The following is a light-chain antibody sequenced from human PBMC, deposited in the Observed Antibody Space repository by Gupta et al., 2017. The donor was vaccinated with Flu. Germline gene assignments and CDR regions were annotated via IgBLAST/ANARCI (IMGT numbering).Light chain of an antibody. CDR2: NDS. J-gene: IGLJ3*02. V-gene: IGLV3-25*03. CDR3: QSADSSGTVV. Sequence: PGQTARITCSGDALPNQYAYWYQQKQAQAPVLWIDNDSERPAGIPERCSGSSSGTTVTLTIIGVEAEDEAYYYCQSADSSGTVVFGGGTKLTVL. CDR1: ALPNQY.